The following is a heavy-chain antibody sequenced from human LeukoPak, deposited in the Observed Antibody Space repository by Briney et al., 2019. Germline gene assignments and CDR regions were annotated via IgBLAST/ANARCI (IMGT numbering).Heavy chain of an antibody. CDR2: IGGGATT. J-gene: IGHJ4*02. V-gene: IGHV3-23*01. CDR1: GFTFSNYV. D-gene: IGHD2-15*01. Sequence: GGSLRLSCAASGFTFSNYVMSWVRQAPGKGLEWVSAIGGGATTYYADYVKGRFTISRDNSKNTLYLQMNSLRAEDTAVYYCAKDYSDSRVADVFLEYWGQGTLVTVSS. CDR3: AKDYSDSRVADVFLEY.